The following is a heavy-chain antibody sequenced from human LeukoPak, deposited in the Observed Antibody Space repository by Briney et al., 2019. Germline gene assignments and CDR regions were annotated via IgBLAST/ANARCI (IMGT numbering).Heavy chain of an antibody. J-gene: IGHJ6*02. V-gene: IGHV3-30*18. D-gene: IGHD3-10*01. CDR1: GFTFSSYG. CDR2: ISYDGSNK. Sequence: PGGSLRLSCAASGFTFSSYGMHWVRQAPGKGLEWVAVISYDGSNKYYADSVKGRFTISRDNSKNTLYLQMNSLRAEDTAVYYCAKSVVRGAYYYGMDVWGQGTTVTVSS. CDR3: AKSVVRGAYYYGMDV.